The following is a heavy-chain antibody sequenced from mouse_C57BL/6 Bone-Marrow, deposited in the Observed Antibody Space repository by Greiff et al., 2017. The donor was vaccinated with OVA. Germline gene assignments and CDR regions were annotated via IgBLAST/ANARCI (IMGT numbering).Heavy chain of an antibody. J-gene: IGHJ2*01. V-gene: IGHV5-4*01. CDR1: GFTFSSYA. D-gene: IGHD1-1*01. Sequence: EVMLVESGGGLVKPGGSLKLSCAASGFTFSSYAMSWVRQTPEKRLEWVATISDGGGYTYYPDNVKGRVTISRDNAKNNLYLQMSQLKSEDTAVYEGARDGSGSSPRGGRGTALTVSA. CDR2: ISDGGGYT. CDR3: ARDGSGSSPR.